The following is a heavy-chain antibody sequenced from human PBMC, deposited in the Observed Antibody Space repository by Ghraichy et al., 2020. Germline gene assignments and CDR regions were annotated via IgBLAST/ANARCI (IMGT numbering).Heavy chain of an antibody. V-gene: IGHV3-66*01. CDR3: ARDLYGDYDHGLGDV. CDR2: IYSGGST. D-gene: IGHD4-17*01. Sequence: LSLTCAASGFTVSSNYMSWVRQAPGKGLEWVSVIYSGGSTYYADSVKGRFTISRDNSKNTLYLQMNSLRAEDTAVYYCARDLYGDYDHGLGDVWGQGTTVTVSS. CDR1: GFTVSSNY. J-gene: IGHJ6*02.